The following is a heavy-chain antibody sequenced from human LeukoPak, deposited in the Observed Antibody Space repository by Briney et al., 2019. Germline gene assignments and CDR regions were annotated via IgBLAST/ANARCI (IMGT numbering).Heavy chain of an antibody. CDR2: IKSDGSST. J-gene: IGHJ4*02. CDR1: GFTFSSYW. Sequence: GGSLRLSCAASGFTFSSYWMHWVRQVPGKGLVWVSRIKSDGSSTTYADSVKGRFTISRDNAKNTLYLQMSSLRAEDTAVYFCARSTYSGSSYDCWGEGTLVTVSS. CDR3: ARSTYSGSSYDC. V-gene: IGHV3-74*01. D-gene: IGHD1-26*01.